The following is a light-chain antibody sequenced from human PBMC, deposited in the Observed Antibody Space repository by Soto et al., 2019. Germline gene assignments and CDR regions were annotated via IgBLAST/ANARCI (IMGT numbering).Light chain of an antibody. Sequence: QSVLTQPASVSGSPGQSITISCTGTSSDVGGYNYVSWYQQHPGKAPKLMIYDVSNRPSGVSNRFSGSKSGNTASLTISGLQAEDEADYYCSLYTSSGTYVFGTGTKLTVL. CDR2: DVS. CDR1: SSDVGGYNY. J-gene: IGLJ1*01. CDR3: SLYTSSGTYV. V-gene: IGLV2-14*01.